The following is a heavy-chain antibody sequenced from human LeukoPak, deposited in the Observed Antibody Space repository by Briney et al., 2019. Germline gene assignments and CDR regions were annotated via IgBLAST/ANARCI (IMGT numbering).Heavy chain of an antibody. J-gene: IGHJ3*02. CDR2: ISGSGTST. Sequence: GGSLRLSCAASGFTFSSYAMSWVRQAPGKGLQWVSSISGSGTSTYYADSVKGRFTISRDNSKNTLYLQMNSLRAEDTAVYYCAKDTVVAAGTGAFDIWGQGTMVTVSS. V-gene: IGHV3-23*01. CDR1: GFTFSSYA. D-gene: IGHD6-13*01. CDR3: AKDTVVAAGTGAFDI.